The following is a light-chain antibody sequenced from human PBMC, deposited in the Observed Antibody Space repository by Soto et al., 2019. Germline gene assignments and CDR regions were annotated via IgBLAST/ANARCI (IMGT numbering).Light chain of an antibody. J-gene: IGKJ1*01. CDR1: QSIKNY. Sequence: DIQMTQSPSSLSASVGDRVTITCRASQSIKNYLNWYQQKPGKAPKLLIYAESSLQSGVPSRFSGSGSGTDFTLTISSLQPEDFATYYCQQSYTTPITFGQGTKVEIK. CDR3: QQSYTTPIT. CDR2: AES. V-gene: IGKV1-39*01.